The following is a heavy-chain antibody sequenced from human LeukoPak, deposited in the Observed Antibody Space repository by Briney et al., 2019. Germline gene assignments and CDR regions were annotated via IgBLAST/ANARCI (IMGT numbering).Heavy chain of an antibody. J-gene: IGHJ3*02. D-gene: IGHD3-3*01. Sequence: GGSLRLSCAASGFTFSSYWMSWVRQAPGKGLEWVANIKQDGSEKYYVDSVKGRFTISRDNAKNSLYLQMNSLRAEDTAVYYCARDPAGYYDFWSGYRPDAFDIWGQGTMVTVSS. V-gene: IGHV3-7*01. CDR3: ARDPAGYYDFWSGYRPDAFDI. CDR2: IKQDGSEK. CDR1: GFTFSSYW.